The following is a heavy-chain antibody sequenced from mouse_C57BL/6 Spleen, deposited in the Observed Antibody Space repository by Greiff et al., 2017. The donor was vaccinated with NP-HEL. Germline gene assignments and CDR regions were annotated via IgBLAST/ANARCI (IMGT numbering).Heavy chain of an antibody. CDR1: GYAFSSSW. D-gene: IGHD2-2*01. CDR2: IYPGDGGT. J-gene: IGHJ3*01. V-gene: IGHV1-82*01. Sequence: VQLQQSGPELVKPGASVKISCKASGYAFSSSWMNWVKQRPGKGLEWIGRIYPGDGGTNYNGKFKGKATLTADKSSSTAYMQLSSLTSEDSAVYFCARGMVTTGFAYWGQGTLVTVSA. CDR3: ARGMVTTGFAY.